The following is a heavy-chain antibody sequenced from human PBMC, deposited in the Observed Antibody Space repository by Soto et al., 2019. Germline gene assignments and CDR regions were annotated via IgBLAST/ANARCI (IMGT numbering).Heavy chain of an antibody. V-gene: IGHV4-34*01. Sequence: SETLSLTCAVYGGSFSEYYLNWIRQPPGKGLEWIGEINQSGSANYNTSLKSRVTMSVDTSNNRFSLKLTSVTAADTAVYYCARVPTPAYGMDVWGQGTTVTVSS. CDR3: ARVPTPAYGMDV. D-gene: IGHD2-15*01. CDR2: INQSGSA. CDR1: GGSFSEYY. J-gene: IGHJ6*02.